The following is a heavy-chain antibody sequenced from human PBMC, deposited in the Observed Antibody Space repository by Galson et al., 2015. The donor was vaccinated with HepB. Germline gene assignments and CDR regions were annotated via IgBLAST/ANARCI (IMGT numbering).Heavy chain of an antibody. V-gene: IGHV3-48*01. CDR2: ISTTGGNK. Sequence: SLRLSCAASGFTFSSYTMNWVRQAPGKGLEWISYISTTGGNKFSADSVKGRFIISRDNAKNSLYLQMNSLRAEDTAVYYCARIALGGSYWYFDYWGQGTLVTVSS. CDR1: GFTFSSYT. J-gene: IGHJ4*02. D-gene: IGHD1-26*01. CDR3: ARIALGGSYWYFDY.